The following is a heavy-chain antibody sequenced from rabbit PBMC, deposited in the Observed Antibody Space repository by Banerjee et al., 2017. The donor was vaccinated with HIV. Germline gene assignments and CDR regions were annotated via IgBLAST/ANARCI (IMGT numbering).Heavy chain of an antibody. CDR3: AKKEYYVPNSWSL. CDR2: IGVGSGST. CDR1: GFSFSSGYY. Sequence: QSLEESGGGLVTPGASLTLTCTASGFSFSSGYYICWVRQAPGKGLEWIGCIGVGSGSTYYASWAKGRFTISKTSSTTVTLQMTSLTAADTATYFCAKKEYYVPNSWSLWGPGTLVTVS. J-gene: IGHJ6*01. D-gene: IGHD1-1*01. V-gene: IGHV1S40*01.